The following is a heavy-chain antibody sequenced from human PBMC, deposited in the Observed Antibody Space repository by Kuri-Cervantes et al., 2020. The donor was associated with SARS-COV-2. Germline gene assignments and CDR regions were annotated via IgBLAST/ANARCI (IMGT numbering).Heavy chain of an antibody. V-gene: IGHV3-30-3*01. J-gene: IGHJ6*02. D-gene: IGHD3-3*01. Sequence: SMMFSCAASETTISSYAMHWVRQAAGRVLELVAVISNDGSNKYYADSVKGRFTISSDNSKNTLYLQRNSLRADDTAVYYCARDGRITIFGVAPFPTGYYGMDVWGQGTTVTVSS. CDR2: ISNDGSNK. CDR1: ETTISSYA. CDR3: ARDGRITIFGVAPFPTGYYGMDV.